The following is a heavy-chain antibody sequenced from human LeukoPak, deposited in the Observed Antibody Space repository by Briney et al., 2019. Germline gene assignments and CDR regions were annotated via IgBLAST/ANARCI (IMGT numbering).Heavy chain of an antibody. D-gene: IGHD3-10*01. CDR2: INHSGST. Sequence: SETLSLTCAVYGGSFSGYYWSWIRQPPGKGLEWIGEINHSGSTNYNPSLKSRVTISVDTSKNQFSLKLSSVTAADTAVYYCARGRQVMRYYYGSGSYYSLFDYWGQGTLVTVSS. CDR3: ARGRQVMRYYYGSGSYYSLFDY. V-gene: IGHV4-34*01. J-gene: IGHJ4*02. CDR1: GGSFSGYY.